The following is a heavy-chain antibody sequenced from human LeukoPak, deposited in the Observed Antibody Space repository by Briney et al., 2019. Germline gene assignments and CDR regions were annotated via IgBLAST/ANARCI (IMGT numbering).Heavy chain of an antibody. CDR3: ARERVYFDSSGHPSAASS. V-gene: IGHV4-39*07. J-gene: IGHJ4*02. Sequence: PSETLSLTCTVSGGSISSSSYYWVWIRQPPAKGLEWIGSINYGGSPYYNPALKGRATISVDTSKNHFSLKLSSATAADTAVYYCARERVYFDSSGHPSAASSWGQGTLVTVSS. CDR2: INYGGSP. CDR1: GGSISSSSYY. D-gene: IGHD3-22*01.